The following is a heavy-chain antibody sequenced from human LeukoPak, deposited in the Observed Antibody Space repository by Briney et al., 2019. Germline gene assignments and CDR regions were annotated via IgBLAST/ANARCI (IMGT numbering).Heavy chain of an antibody. CDR1: GGSISSHY. V-gene: IGHV4-59*11. CDR3: ARLRGYSYGYAEGIDY. J-gene: IGHJ4*02. Sequence: SETLSLTCTVSGGSISSHYWSWIRQPPGKGLEWIGYIYCSGSTNYNPSPKSRVTISVDASKNQFSLKLSSVTAADTAVYYYARLRGYSYGYAEGIDYWGQGTLVTVSS. D-gene: IGHD5-18*01. CDR2: IYCSGST.